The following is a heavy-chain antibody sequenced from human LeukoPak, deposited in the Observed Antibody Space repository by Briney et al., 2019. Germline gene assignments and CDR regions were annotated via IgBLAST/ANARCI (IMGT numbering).Heavy chain of an antibody. CDR3: ARGKYCSGGSCPSDY. D-gene: IGHD2-15*01. Sequence: PSETLSLICTVSGGSISNYYWSWIRQAPGKGLEWIGYIYYSGSTKYNPSLKSRVTISIDTSKNQFSLKLSSVTAADTAVYYCARGKYCSGGSCPSDYWGQGTLVTVSS. CDR2: IYYSGST. J-gene: IGHJ4*02. V-gene: IGHV4-59*13. CDR1: GGSISNYY.